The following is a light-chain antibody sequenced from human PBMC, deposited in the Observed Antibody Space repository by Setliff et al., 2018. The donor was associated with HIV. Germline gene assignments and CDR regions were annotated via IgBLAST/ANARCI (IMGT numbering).Light chain of an antibody. CDR3: LQYNTYFRT. CDR2: KSA. Sequence: DIQMTQSPSTLSASVGDRVTITCRASQSVSYSLAWYQQKPGKAPNLLIYKSASLAVGVPSRFSGSGSGTEFSLTISGLQPDDFATYYCLQYNTYFRTFGQGTKVDIK. V-gene: IGKV1-5*03. J-gene: IGKJ1*01. CDR1: QSVSYS.